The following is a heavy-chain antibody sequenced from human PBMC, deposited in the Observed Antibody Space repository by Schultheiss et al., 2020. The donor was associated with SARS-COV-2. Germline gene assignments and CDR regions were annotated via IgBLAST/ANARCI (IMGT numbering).Heavy chain of an antibody. CDR3: ARDLG. Sequence: GGSLRLSCAASGFTFSSYAMSWVRQAPGKGLEWVSSISSSSSYISYADSVKGRFTISRDNAKNSLYLQMNSLRAEDTAVYYCARDLGWGQGTLVTVSS. CDR1: GFTFSSYA. D-gene: IGHD3-10*01. J-gene: IGHJ4*02. CDR2: ISSSSSYI. V-gene: IGHV3-21*01.